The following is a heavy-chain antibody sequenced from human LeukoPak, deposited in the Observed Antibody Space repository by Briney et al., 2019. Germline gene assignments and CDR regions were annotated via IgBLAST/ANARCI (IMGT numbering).Heavy chain of an antibody. D-gene: IGHD3-10*01. J-gene: IGHJ4*02. Sequence: GGSLRLSCAASGLTFSSYSINWVRQAPGKGLEWVSSISSSSSYIYYADSVKGRFTISRDNAKNSLYLQMNSLRAEDTALYYCAREGNYYGSGSLDYWGQGTLVTVSS. CDR1: GLTFSSYS. CDR2: ISSSSSYI. CDR3: AREGNYYGSGSLDY. V-gene: IGHV3-21*04.